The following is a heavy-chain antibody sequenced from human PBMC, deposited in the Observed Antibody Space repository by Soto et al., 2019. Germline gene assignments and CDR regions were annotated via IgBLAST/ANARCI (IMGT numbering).Heavy chain of an antibody. Sequence: LRLSCAASGFTFSSYWMSWVRQAPGKGLEWVANIKQDGSEKYYVDSVKGRFTISRDNAKNSLYLQMNSLRAEDTAVYYCARIRDSSGYYFAYFDYWGQGTLVTVSS. J-gene: IGHJ4*02. V-gene: IGHV3-7*01. CDR3: ARIRDSSGYYFAYFDY. CDR1: GFTFSSYW. CDR2: IKQDGSEK. D-gene: IGHD3-22*01.